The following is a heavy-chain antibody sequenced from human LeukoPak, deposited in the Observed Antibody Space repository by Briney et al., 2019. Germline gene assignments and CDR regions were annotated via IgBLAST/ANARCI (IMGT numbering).Heavy chain of an antibody. CDR1: GGSISSGDYY. CDR2: IYYSGST. V-gene: IGHV4-30-4*08. D-gene: IGHD6-19*01. CDR3: ARELEYSSGWYWVHYFDY. J-gene: IGHJ4*02. Sequence: SETLSLTCTVSGGSISSGDYYWRWIRQPPGKGLEWIGYIYYSGSTYYNPSLKSRVTISVDTSKNQFSLKLSSVTAADTAVYYCARELEYSSGWYWVHYFDYWGQGTLVTVSS.